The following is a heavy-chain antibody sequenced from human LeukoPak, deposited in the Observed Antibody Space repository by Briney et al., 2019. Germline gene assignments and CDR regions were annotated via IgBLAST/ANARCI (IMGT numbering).Heavy chain of an antibody. Sequence: ASVKVSCKASGYTFTSYGISWVRQAPGQGLEWMGWISAYNGNTNYAQKLQGRVTMTTDTSTSTAYMELRSLRSDDTAVYYCARGRRAYYYDSSGERGPQYNWFDPWGQGTLVTVSS. CDR2: ISAYNGNT. V-gene: IGHV1-18*01. D-gene: IGHD3-22*01. J-gene: IGHJ5*02. CDR3: ARGRRAYYYDSSGERGPQYNWFDP. CDR1: GYTFTSYG.